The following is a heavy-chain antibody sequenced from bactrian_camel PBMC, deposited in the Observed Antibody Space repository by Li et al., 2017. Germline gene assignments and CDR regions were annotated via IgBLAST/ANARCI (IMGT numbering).Heavy chain of an antibody. V-gene: IGHV3S54*01. CDR2: IYNVGGMT. J-gene: IGHJ4*01. Sequence: QVQLVESGGGSVQSGGSLILSCVASLYGDGNDCFGWFRQRPGKQREGVAVIYNVGGMTYYADSVKGRFTISRDNAKSTMYLQMNDLKPEDTAKYCCAADLLGLYSGYPKLYNWGQGTQVTVS. CDR3: AADLLGLYSGYPKLYN. D-gene: IGHD4*01. CDR1: LYGDGNDC.